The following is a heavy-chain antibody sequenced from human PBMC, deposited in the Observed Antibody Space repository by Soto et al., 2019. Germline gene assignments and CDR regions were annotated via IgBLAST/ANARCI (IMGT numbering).Heavy chain of an antibody. V-gene: IGHV4-39*01. CDR2: IYYSGST. D-gene: IGHD3-22*01. J-gene: IGHJ4*02. Sequence: PSETLSLTCTVSGGSISSSSYYWGWIRQPPGKGLEWIGSIYYSGSTYYNPSLKSRVTISVDTSKNQFSLKLSSVTAADTAVYYCAPYYYDSSGYYVDYWGQGTQVTVSS. CDR3: APYYYDSSGYYVDY. CDR1: GGSISSSSYY.